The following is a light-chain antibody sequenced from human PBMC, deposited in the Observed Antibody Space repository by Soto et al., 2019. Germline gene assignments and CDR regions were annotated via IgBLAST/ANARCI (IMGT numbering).Light chain of an antibody. Sequence: EIMLTQSPGTLSLSPGERATLSCRASQSVSSSYLAWYQQKPGQAPRLLIYSASSRATGIPDRFSGSGSGTDFTLTISRLEPEDFAVYYCQQYGSSLLFTFGPGTKVDIK. CDR3: QQYGSSLLFT. CDR2: SAS. J-gene: IGKJ3*01. CDR1: QSVSSSY. V-gene: IGKV3-20*01.